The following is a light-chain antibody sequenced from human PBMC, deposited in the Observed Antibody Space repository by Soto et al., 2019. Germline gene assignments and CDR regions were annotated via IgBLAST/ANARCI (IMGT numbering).Light chain of an antibody. CDR1: TSNIGADFD. J-gene: IGLJ1*01. CDR3: QSYDSSLSAYV. V-gene: IGLV1-40*01. Sequence: QSVLTQPPSVSGAPGQRVTISCTGGTSNIGADFDVHWYQSLPGTAPKLLIYNNSNRPSGVPDRFSGSKSGTSASLAITGLQAADEADYYCQSYDSSLSAYVFGTGTKLTVL. CDR2: NNS.